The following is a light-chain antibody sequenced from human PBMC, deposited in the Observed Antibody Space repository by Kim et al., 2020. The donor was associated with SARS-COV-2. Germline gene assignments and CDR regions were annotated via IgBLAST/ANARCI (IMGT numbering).Light chain of an antibody. CDR2: GAS. CDR3: QQYDRSPRT. CDR1: QNVSNNY. Sequence: EIVLTQSPATLSLSPGDRATLSCRASQNVSNNYVAWYQQKPEQAPSLLIYGASSRATGIPDRISGTGYGTDFTLTISSLEPEDFAEYYCQQYDRSPRTFGEGTKVDIK. V-gene: IGKV3-20*01. J-gene: IGKJ1*01.